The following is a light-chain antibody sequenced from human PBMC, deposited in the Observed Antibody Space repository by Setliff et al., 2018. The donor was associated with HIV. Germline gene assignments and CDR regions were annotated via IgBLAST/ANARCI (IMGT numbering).Light chain of an antibody. CDR2: DVT. CDR1: SSDVGSYNF. J-gene: IGLJ1*01. V-gene: IGLV2-11*01. Sequence: QSALTQPRSVSGSPGQSVTIPCTGTSSDVGSYNFVTWYQQHPGKVSKLIIYDVTRRPSGVPDRFSGSRSGNTASLTISGLQAEDEADYYCSSFAGRLHVFGTGTKVTVL. CDR3: SSFAGRLHV.